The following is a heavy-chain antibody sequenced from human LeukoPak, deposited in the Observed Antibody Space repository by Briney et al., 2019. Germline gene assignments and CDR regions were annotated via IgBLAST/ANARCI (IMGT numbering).Heavy chain of an antibody. V-gene: IGHV1-18*04. CDR1: GYTFTGYY. J-gene: IGHJ6*03. CDR2: ISAYNGNT. Sequence: ASVKVSCKASGYTFTGYYMHWVRQAPGQGLEWMGWISAYNGNTDYAQKLQGRVTMTTDTSTSTAYMELRSLRSDATAVYYCARGTYMDVWGKGTTVTVSS. CDR3: ARGTYMDV.